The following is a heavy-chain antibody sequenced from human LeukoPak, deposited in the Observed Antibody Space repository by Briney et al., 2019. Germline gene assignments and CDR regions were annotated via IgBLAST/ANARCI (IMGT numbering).Heavy chain of an antibody. D-gene: IGHD3-22*01. J-gene: IGHJ4*02. CDR1: GGSISSYY. CDR3: ARVPRYYYDSSGYEVYRDSDY. CDR2: IYTSGST. Sequence: SETLSLTCTVSGGSISSYYWSWIRQPAGKGLEWIGRIYTSGSTNYNPSLKSRVTMSVDTSKSQFSLKLSSVTAADTAVYYCARVPRYYYDSSGYEVYRDSDYWGQGTLVTVSS. V-gene: IGHV4-4*07.